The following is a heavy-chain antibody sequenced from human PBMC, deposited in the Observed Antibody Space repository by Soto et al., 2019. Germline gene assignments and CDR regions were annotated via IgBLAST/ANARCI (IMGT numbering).Heavy chain of an antibody. CDR3: TSRVSAHFDY. CDR1: GFTFSSYA. D-gene: IGHD2-8*01. J-gene: IGHJ4*02. CDR2: ISGRGGST. V-gene: IGHV3-23*01. Sequence: PGGSLRLSCAASGFTFSSYAMSWVRQAPGKGLEWVSVISGRGGSTYYADSVKGRFTISRDDSKSTLYLQVNSLRVEDTAVYYCTSRVSAHFDYWGQGIPVTVSS.